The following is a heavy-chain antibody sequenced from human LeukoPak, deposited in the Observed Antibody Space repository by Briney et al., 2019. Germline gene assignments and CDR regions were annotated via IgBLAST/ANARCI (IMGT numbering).Heavy chain of an antibody. D-gene: IGHD2-15*01. J-gene: IGHJ4*02. Sequence: GASVKVSCKASGYTFTGYYMHWVRQAPGQGLEWMGWINPNSGGTNYAQKFQGRVTMTRDTSISTAYMELSRLRSDDTAVYYCARDRVEPLQPSDIVVVVAARGFEFEYWGQGTLVTVSS. CDR2: INPNSGGT. V-gene: IGHV1-2*02. CDR3: ARDRVEPLQPSDIVVVVAARGFEFEY. CDR1: GYTFTGYY.